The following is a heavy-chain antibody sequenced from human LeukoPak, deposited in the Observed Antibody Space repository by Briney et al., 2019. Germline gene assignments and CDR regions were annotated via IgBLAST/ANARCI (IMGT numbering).Heavy chain of an antibody. CDR1: GGSISSYY. CDR3: ARAGSYCGGDCYGALDY. CDR2: IYYSGST. J-gene: IGHJ4*02. V-gene: IGHV4-59*12. D-gene: IGHD2-21*02. Sequence: NPSETLSLTCTVSGGSISSYYWSWIRQPPGKGLEWIGYIYYSGSTYYNPSLKSRVTISVDTSKNQFSLKLSSVTAADTAVYYCARAGSYCGGDCYGALDYWGQGTLVTVSS.